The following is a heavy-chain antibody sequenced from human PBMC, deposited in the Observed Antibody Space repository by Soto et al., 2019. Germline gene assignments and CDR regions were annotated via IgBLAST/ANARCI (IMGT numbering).Heavy chain of an antibody. Sequence: EVQLVESGGGLVKPGGSLRLSCTASGFTFSNAWMNWVRQAPGKGLEWVGRIKSKTNGGTTDYAAPVKGRFTISRDDSKNTLYLQMNSLKTEDTAVYYCTTDPGTTAYNWFDPWGQGTLVTVSS. CDR1: GFTFSNAW. CDR2: IKSKTNGGTT. D-gene: IGHD4-17*01. CDR3: TTDPGTTAYNWFDP. V-gene: IGHV3-15*07. J-gene: IGHJ5*02.